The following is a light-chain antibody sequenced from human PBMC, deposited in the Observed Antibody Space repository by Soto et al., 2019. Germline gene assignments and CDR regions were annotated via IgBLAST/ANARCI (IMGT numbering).Light chain of an antibody. J-gene: IGKJ1*01. Sequence: EIVLTQSPGTLSLSPEERATLSSRASQSVSSSYLAWYQQKPGQAPRLLIYGASSRATGIPDRFSGSGSGTDFTLTISRLEPEDFAVYYCQQYGSSLSWTFGQGTKVDIK. V-gene: IGKV3-20*01. CDR3: QQYGSSLSWT. CDR2: GAS. CDR1: QSVSSSY.